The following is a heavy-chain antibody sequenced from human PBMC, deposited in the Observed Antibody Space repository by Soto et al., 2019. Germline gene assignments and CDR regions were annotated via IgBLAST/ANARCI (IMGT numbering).Heavy chain of an antibody. J-gene: IGHJ4*02. V-gene: IGHV1-18*04. CDR3: ARDGPIVVVPAGTYYFDY. D-gene: IGHD2-2*01. Sequence: QVQLVQSGAEVKKPGASVKVSCKASGYTFTSYGISWVRQAPGQGLERMGWISAYNGNTNDAQKLQGRVTMTTDTSTSTAYMELRSLRSDDTAVYYCARDGPIVVVPAGTYYFDYWGQGTLVTVSS. CDR1: GYTFTSYG. CDR2: ISAYNGNT.